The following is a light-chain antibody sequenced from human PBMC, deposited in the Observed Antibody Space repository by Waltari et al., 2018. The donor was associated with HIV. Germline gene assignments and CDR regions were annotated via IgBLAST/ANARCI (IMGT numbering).Light chain of an antibody. V-gene: IGLV1-47*01. CDR2: ANK. Sequence: QSVLTQPLSASGTPGQRVTIPCSGSSSHIGDFSVSWYQHLPGAAPKLLICANKQRPSGGPARFSGSRSVTSASLAISGLRSEDEAVYSCAVWDDSLRGGVFGGGTKLTVL. CDR3: AVWDDSLRGGV. CDR1: SSHIGDFS. J-gene: IGLJ3*02.